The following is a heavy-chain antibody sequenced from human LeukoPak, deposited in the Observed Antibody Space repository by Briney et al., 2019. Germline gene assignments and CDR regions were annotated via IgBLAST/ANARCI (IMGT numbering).Heavy chain of an antibody. V-gene: IGHV1-58*01. CDR1: VFTFTSSA. J-gene: IGHJ4*02. Sequence: SVKVSCKASVFTFTSSAVQWVRQARGQRLEWIGWIVVGSGNTNYAQKFQERVTITRDMSTSTAYMELSSLRSEDTAVYYCAAGGDSSGYYPFDYWGQGTLVTVSS. CDR2: IVVGSGNT. CDR3: AAGGDSSGYYPFDY. D-gene: IGHD3-22*01.